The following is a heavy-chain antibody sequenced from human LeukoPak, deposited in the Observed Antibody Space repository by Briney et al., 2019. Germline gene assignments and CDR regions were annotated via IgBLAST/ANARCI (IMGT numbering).Heavy chain of an antibody. CDR2: INPSDGST. J-gene: IGHJ2*01. CDR1: GYTFTDYY. CDR3: VRGLTTVATWLYL. D-gene: IGHD4-17*01. Sequence: ASVRVSCKASGYTFTDYYMHWVRQATGQGLEWMGIINPSDGSTNYAQKFQGRVTMTRDTSTSTVYMEVSSLRSEDTAVYYCVRGLTTVATWLYLWGRGTLVTVSS. V-gene: IGHV1-46*01.